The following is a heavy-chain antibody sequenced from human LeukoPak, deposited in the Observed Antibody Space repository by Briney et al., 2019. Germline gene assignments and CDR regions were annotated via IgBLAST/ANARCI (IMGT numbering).Heavy chain of an antibody. CDR2: INPNSGGT. J-gene: IGHJ4*02. D-gene: IGHD6-13*01. Sequence: GASVKVSCKASGYTFTGYYMHWVRQAPGQGLEWMGWINPNSGGTNYAQKFQGRVTITRNTSISTAYMELSSLRSDDTAVYYCARDRGGYSSTWDFDYWGQGTLVTVFS. CDR3: ARDRGGYSSTWDFDY. CDR1: GYTFTGYY. V-gene: IGHV1-2*02.